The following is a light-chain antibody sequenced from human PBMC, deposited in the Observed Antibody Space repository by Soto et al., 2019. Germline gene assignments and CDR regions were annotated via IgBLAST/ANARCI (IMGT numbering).Light chain of an antibody. V-gene: IGKV3-20*01. Sequence: EIVLTQSPGTLSLSPGGRATLSCRASPSVSRSLAWYQHRPGQSPRLLISGASMRASGVPVRFSGSGSGTDFTLTISRLEPEDFAVYYCQHYGETPITFGLGTRLEV. CDR3: QHYGETPIT. CDR1: PSVSRS. CDR2: GAS. J-gene: IGKJ5*01.